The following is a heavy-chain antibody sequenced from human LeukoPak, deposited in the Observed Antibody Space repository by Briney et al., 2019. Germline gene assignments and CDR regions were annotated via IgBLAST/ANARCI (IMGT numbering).Heavy chain of an antibody. CDR3: ARRPFNYYDSSGYFDY. V-gene: IGHV4-59*01. D-gene: IGHD3-22*01. CDR1: GGSISSYY. CDR2: IYYSGST. J-gene: IGHJ4*02. Sequence: PSETLSLTCTVSGGSISSYYWSWIRQPPGKGLEWIVYIYYSGSTNYNPSLKSRVTTSVDTSKNQFSLKLSSVTAADTAVYYCARRPFNYYDSSGYFDYWGQGTLVTVSS.